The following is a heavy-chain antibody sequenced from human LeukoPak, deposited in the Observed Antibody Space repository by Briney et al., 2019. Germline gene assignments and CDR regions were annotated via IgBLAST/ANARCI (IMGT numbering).Heavy chain of an antibody. V-gene: IGHV3-23*01. CDR2: ISGTGGST. J-gene: IGHJ1*01. Sequence: PGGSLRLSCAASGFTFSSYAMSWVRQAPGKGLEWVSAISGTGGSTYYADSVKGRFTISRDNSENTLYLQMNGLRAEDTAVYYCAIQAYCGGDCYRTEYFQHWGQGTLVTVSS. D-gene: IGHD2-21*01. CDR1: GFTFSSYA. CDR3: AIQAYCGGDCYRTEYFQH.